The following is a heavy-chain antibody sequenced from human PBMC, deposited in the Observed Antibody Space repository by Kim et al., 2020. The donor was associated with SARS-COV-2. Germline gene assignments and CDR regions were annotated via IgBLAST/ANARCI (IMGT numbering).Heavy chain of an antibody. CDR1: GFTFSTST. CDR2: IVVGSHNT. V-gene: IGHV1-58*01. CDR3: AAVRARGIYNPQFDP. Sequence: SVKVSCKASGFTFSTSTVQWVRQARGQRPEWIGWIVVGSHNTNYAQHFQDRVTITRDVATSTAYMELSGLRVEDTAGYYCAAVRARGIYNPQFDPWGQG. J-gene: IGHJ5*02. D-gene: IGHD3-10*01.